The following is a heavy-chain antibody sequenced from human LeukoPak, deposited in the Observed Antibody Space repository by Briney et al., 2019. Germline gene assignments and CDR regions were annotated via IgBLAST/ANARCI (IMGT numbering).Heavy chain of an antibody. CDR3: ARDKDYGETLDY. D-gene: IGHD4-17*01. CDR2: ISGSGTST. Sequence: PGGSLRLSCAASGFSFSDHYMDWVRQAPGKGLEWVSIISGSGTSTYYADSVKGRFTISRDNSKNTLYLQMNSLRAEDTAVYYCARDKDYGETLDYWGQGTLVTVSS. V-gene: IGHV3-23*01. CDR1: GFSFSDHY. J-gene: IGHJ4*02.